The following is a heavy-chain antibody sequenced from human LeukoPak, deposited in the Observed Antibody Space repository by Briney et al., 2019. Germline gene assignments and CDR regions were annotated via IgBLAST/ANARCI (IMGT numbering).Heavy chain of an antibody. V-gene: IGHV4-61*03. Sequence: SETLSLTCSVSGASVSDGSYYWSWIRQPPGKGLEWIGHLYYSGNTNYSPSLSGRVSTSIDTSKNHFSLNLTSVTAADTAVYYCARGLSTGREDYFDYWGQGTLVSVSS. D-gene: IGHD1-1*01. J-gene: IGHJ4*02. CDR3: ARGLSTGREDYFDY. CDR1: GASVSDGSYY. CDR2: LYYSGNT.